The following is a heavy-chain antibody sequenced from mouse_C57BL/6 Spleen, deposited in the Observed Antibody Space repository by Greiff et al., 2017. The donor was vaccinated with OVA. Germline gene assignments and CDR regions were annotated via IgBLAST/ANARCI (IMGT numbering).Heavy chain of an antibody. CDR3: AKGDYYAMDY. V-gene: IGHV2-5*01. CDR2: IWRGGST. Sequence: QVQLQQSGPGLVQPSQSLSITCTVSGFSLTSYGVHWVRQSPGKGLEWLGVIWRGGSTDYNAAFMSRLGITKDNSKSQVFFKMNSLQADDAAIYYCAKGDYYAMDYWGQGTSVTVSS. J-gene: IGHJ4*01. CDR1: GFSLTSYG.